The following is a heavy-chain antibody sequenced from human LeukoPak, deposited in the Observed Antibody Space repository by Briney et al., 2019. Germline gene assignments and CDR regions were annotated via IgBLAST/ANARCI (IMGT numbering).Heavy chain of an antibody. Sequence: GASVKVSCKASGYIFTGYYVYWVRQAPGQGLEWMGWINPNSGATSYAQKFQGRVTMTRDTSISTAYMELSGLRSDDTAVYYCARLDYGDYPYWGQGTLVTVSS. J-gene: IGHJ4*02. CDR1: GYIFTGYY. CDR3: ARLDYGDYPY. D-gene: IGHD4-17*01. V-gene: IGHV1-2*02. CDR2: INPNSGAT.